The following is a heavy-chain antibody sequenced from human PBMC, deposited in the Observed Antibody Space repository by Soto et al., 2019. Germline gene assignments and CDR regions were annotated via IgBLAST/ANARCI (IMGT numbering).Heavy chain of an antibody. D-gene: IGHD1-26*01. J-gene: IGHJ4*02. CDR2: IYYSGTT. V-gene: IGHV4-59*12. CDR1: GGSISSYY. Sequence: PSETLSLTCTVSGGSISSYYWSWIRQPPGKGLEWIGYIYYSGTTNYNPSLKSRVTMSVDTSKNQFSLKLTSVTAVYTAVYYSARREPQGPLHYWGQGTLVTVSS. CDR3: ARREPQGPLHY.